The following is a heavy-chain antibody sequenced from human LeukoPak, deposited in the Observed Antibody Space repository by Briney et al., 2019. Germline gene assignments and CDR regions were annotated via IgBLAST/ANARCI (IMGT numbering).Heavy chain of an antibody. D-gene: IGHD6-13*01. CDR2: IFYSGST. CDR1: GGSIINYY. J-gene: IGHJ3*01. CDR3: ARISSSNWYNERGAFDV. Sequence: SETLSLTCTVSGGSIINYYWSWIRQPPGKGLEWIGYIFYSGSTNYSPSLKSRVTISVDTSKNQFSLKLRSVTAADTAVYYCARISSSNWYNERGAFDVWGQGTMVTVSS. V-gene: IGHV4-59*01.